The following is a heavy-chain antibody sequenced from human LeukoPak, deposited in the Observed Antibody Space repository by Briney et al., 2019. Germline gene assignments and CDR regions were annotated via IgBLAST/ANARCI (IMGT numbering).Heavy chain of an antibody. CDR1: GGTFSSYA. D-gene: IGHD3-22*01. CDR2: IIPIFGTA. Sequence: SVKVSCKASGGTFSSYAISWVRQAPGQGLEWMGGIIPIFGTANYAQKFQGRVTITADESTSTAYMELSSLRSEDTAVYYCAAPRTYYYDSSRYFDYWGQGTLVTVSS. V-gene: IGHV1-69*13. J-gene: IGHJ4*02. CDR3: AAPRTYYYDSSRYFDY.